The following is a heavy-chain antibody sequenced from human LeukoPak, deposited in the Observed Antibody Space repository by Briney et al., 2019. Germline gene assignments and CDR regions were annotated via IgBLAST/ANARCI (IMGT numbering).Heavy chain of an antibody. CDR2: INHSGST. D-gene: IGHD6-6*01. Sequence: SETLSLTCAVYGGSFSGYYWSWIRQPPGKGLEWIGEINHSGSTNYNPSLKSRVTISVDTSKNQFPLKLSSVTAADTAVYYCASSVLWGEQLVPFDYWGQGTLVTVSS. CDR3: ASSVLWGEQLVPFDY. CDR1: GGSFSGYY. V-gene: IGHV4-34*01. J-gene: IGHJ4*02.